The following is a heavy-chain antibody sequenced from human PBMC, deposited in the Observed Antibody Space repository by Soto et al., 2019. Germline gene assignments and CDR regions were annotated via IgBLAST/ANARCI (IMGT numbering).Heavy chain of an antibody. J-gene: IGHJ3*02. CDR2: VSCSDGGA. D-gene: IGHD1-26*01. CDR3: AKRICNGRYPPGTSLDI. V-gene: IGHV3-23*01. CDR1: GITLTRYA. Sequence: SCAASGITLTRYAISWLRQPPGKGVEWESGVSCSDGGAYYADSVKRRCTIFRENPNHKLYPQMNSPRADEAAVIYFAKRICNGRYPPGTSLDIWGRGTMVTVSS.